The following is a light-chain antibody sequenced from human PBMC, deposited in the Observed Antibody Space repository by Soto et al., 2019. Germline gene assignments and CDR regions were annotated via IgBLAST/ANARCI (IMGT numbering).Light chain of an antibody. V-gene: IGKV3-11*01. CDR1: QSLSSY. CDR3: QQRSNWPPFT. J-gene: IGKJ3*01. CDR2: DAS. Sequence: EIVLTQSPATLSLSPGERATLSCRASQSLSSYLAWYQQKPGQAPRLLIYDASNRATGIPARFSGSGSGTDFTLTISSLESEDFAVYYCQQRSNWPPFTFGPGTKVDSK.